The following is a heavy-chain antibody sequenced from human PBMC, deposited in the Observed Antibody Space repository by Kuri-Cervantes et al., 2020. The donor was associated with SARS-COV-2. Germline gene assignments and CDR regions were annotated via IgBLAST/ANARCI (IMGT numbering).Heavy chain of an antibody. CDR1: GFTFSSYA. J-gene: IGHJ4*02. CDR2: ISSGSYIT. CDR3: ARGYSSSSASNFDY. V-gene: IGHV3-23*01. D-gene: IGHD6-6*01. Sequence: GGSLRLSCAASGFTFSSYAMSWVREAPGKGLEWVAAISSGSYITHYADSVKGRFTISRDDSKSTLHLQMDSLRGEDTAVYYCARGYSSSSASNFDYWGQGTLVTVSS.